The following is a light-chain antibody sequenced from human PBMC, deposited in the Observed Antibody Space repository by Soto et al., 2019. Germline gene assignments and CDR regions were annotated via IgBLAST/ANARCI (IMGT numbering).Light chain of an antibody. J-gene: IGKJ1*01. CDR3: QQYGSSGT. Sequence: ELELTQSPGTLSLSPGERATLSCRPSQSVSNNYLAWYQQKPGQAPRLLIYGASNRATGIPDRFSGSGSGTDFTLAISRLEPEDFAVYYCQQYGSSGTFGQGTKVDIK. CDR2: GAS. V-gene: IGKV3-20*01. CDR1: QSVSNNY.